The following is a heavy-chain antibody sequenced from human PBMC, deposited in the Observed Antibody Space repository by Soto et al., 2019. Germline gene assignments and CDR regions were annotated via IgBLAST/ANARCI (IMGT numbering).Heavy chain of an antibody. CDR3: AKGGRQWLVTSDFNY. CDR1: GFTFSDYA. V-gene: IGHV3-30*18. D-gene: IGHD6-19*01. J-gene: IGHJ4*02. Sequence: VQLVESGGGVVQPGRSLRLSCAASGFTFSDYAMHWVRQAPGKGLEWVAVVSHDGRNTHYADSVKGRFTISRDSSKNTVSREMTSLRVEDTAVYYCAKGGRQWLVTSDFNYWGQGALVTVSS. CDR2: VSHDGRNT.